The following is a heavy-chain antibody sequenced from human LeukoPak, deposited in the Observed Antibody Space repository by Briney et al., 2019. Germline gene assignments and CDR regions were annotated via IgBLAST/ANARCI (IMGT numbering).Heavy chain of an antibody. J-gene: IGHJ4*02. CDR1: GYTFTIYS. CDR3: AGSHMPLAGRFDY. Sequence: ASVKVSCKASGYTFTIYSMHWVRQAPGQGLQWMGIINPSGGSTNYAQKFQGRVTMTSDTSTSTVYMELSSLRSEDTAVYYCAGSHMPLAGRFDYWGQGTLVTVSS. D-gene: IGHD6-19*01. V-gene: IGHV1-46*01. CDR2: INPSGGST.